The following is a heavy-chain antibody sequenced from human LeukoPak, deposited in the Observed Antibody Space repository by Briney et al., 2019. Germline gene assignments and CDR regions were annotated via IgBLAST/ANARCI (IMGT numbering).Heavy chain of an antibody. D-gene: IGHD1-26*01. CDR1: GFTFSTYW. Sequence: PGGPLRLSCAASGFTFSTYWMHWVRQAPGKGLVWVSRIHSDGRSTSYADSVNGRFTISRDNAKNTLYLQMNSLRAEDTAVYYCAKVPVGATSPFFDYWGQGTLVTVSS. CDR2: IHSDGRST. J-gene: IGHJ4*02. V-gene: IGHV3-74*01. CDR3: AKVPVGATSPFFDY.